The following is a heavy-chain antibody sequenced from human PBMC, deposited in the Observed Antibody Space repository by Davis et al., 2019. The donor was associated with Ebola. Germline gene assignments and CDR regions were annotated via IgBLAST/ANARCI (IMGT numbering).Heavy chain of an antibody. CDR3: ARGGDPIDV. Sequence: GESLKISCAGSEFTFSSYSMNWVRQAPGKGLEWVSVISGSGSTIHYADSVKGRFTISRDNAKNSLYLQMNSLRAEDTAVYYCARGGDPIDVWGQGTLVTVSS. CDR1: EFTFSSYS. D-gene: IGHD4-17*01. J-gene: IGHJ4*02. V-gene: IGHV3-23*01. CDR2: ISGSGSTI.